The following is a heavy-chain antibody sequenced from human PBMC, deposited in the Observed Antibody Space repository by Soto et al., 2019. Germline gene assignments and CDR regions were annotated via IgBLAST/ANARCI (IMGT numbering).Heavy chain of an antibody. CDR1: GYSLSTYW. CDR3: ASEHSGSDHGEDYYHGVDV. J-gene: IGHJ6*01. CDR2: IGPDGSSA. V-gene: IGHV3-74*03. D-gene: IGHD3-10*01. Sequence: EVQLVESGGGLVQPGGSLRLSCAASGYSLSTYWMHWVRQIPGQGLTWVSRIGPDGSSATYADSVKGRFTISRDNANNGVYLQMNSLRAEDTGVYYWASEHSGSDHGEDYYHGVDVGGQGTTVTVSS.